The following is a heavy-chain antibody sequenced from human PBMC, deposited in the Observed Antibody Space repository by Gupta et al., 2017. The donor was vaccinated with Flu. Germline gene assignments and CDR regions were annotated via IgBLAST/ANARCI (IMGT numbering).Heavy chain of an antibody. Sequence: QVQLVESGGGVVQPGRSLRLSCAASGFTFSSYGMHWVRQAPGKGREWVAVISYDGSNKYYADSVKGRFTISRDNSKNTLYLQMNSLRAEDTAVYYCAKDGGRTDGGRPDYWGQGTLVTVSS. D-gene: IGHD2-15*01. V-gene: IGHV3-30*18. CDR3: AKDGGRTDGGRPDY. CDR2: ISYDGSNK. CDR1: GFTFSSYG. J-gene: IGHJ4*02.